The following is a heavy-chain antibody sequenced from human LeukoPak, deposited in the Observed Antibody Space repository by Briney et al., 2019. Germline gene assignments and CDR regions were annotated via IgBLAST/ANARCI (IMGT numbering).Heavy chain of an antibody. CDR3: ARWILSGDSLTTYYYKPVVDNWFDP. CDR2: INPSGGST. D-gene: IGHD3-9*01. J-gene: IGHJ5*02. CDR1: GYTFTSYY. V-gene: IGHV1-46*01. Sequence: ASVKVSCKASGYTFTSYYMHWVRQAPGQGLEWMGIINPSGGSTSYAQKFQGRVTMTRDTSTSTVYMELSSLRPEDTAVYYCARWILSGDSLTTYYYKPVVDNWFDPWGQGTLVTVSS.